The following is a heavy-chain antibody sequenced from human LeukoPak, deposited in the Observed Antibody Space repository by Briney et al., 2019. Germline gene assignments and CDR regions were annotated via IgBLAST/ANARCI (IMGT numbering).Heavy chain of an antibody. Sequence: GASVKVSCKASGYTFTSYYMHWVRQAPGQGLEWMGIINPSGGSTSYAQKFQGRVTMTGDTSTSTVYMELSSLRSEDTAVYYCARDDYDFWSGYYRPLYNWFDPWGQGTLVTVSS. CDR1: GYTFTSYY. CDR2: INPSGGST. V-gene: IGHV1-46*01. J-gene: IGHJ5*02. CDR3: ARDDYDFWSGYYRPLYNWFDP. D-gene: IGHD3-3*01.